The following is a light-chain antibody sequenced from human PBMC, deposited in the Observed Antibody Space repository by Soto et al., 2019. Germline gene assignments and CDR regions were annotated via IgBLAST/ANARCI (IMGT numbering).Light chain of an antibody. CDR2: AAS. V-gene: IGKV1-8*01. CDR1: PGISSY. Sequence: AIRMTQSPSSFSASTGDRVTITCRARPGISSYLAWYQQKPGKAPKLLIYAASTLQSVVPSRFIGSRSGPDFTLTNSCLHYEDFATYYCQQYYSYPPFNFGPGTKVDIK. CDR3: QQYYSYPPFN. J-gene: IGKJ3*01.